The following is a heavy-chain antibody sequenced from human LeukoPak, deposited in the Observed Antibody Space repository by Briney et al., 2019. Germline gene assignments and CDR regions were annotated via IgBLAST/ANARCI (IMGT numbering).Heavy chain of an antibody. J-gene: IGHJ3*02. V-gene: IGHV3-21*01. CDR3: ARGPYYYDSSVKRDAFDI. Sequence: GGSLRLSCAASGFSFSSYNMNWVRQTPGKGLEWVSSISSSSSYIYYADSVKGRFTISRDNAKNSLYLQMNSLRAEDTAVYYCARGPYYYDSSVKRDAFDIWGQGTMVTVSS. CDR2: ISSSSSYI. D-gene: IGHD3-22*01. CDR1: GFSFSSYN.